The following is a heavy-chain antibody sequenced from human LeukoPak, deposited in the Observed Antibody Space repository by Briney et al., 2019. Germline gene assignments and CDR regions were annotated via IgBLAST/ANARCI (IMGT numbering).Heavy chain of an antibody. CDR1: GFTFSSYA. CDR3: ARDGAAAGSDYYYYMDV. CDR2: VSASGSST. J-gene: IGHJ6*03. V-gene: IGHV3-23*01. D-gene: IGHD6-13*01. Sequence: PGGSLRLSCAASGFTFSSYAMSWVRQTPGKGLEWVSVVSASGSSTYDADSVKGRFTISRDNAKNSLYLQMNSLRAEDTAVYYCARDGAAAGSDYYYYMDVWGKGTTVTVSS.